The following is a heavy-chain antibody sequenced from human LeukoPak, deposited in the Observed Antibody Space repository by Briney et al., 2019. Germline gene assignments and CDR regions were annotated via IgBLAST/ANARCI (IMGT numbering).Heavy chain of an antibody. CDR2: VYYTGST. D-gene: IGHD3-22*01. V-gene: IGHV4-39*07. CDR1: GGSISSGSYY. CDR3: AREGRSGYPPYYYYYYMDV. J-gene: IGHJ6*03. Sequence: SETLSLTCTVSGGSISSGSYYWGWIRQPPGKGLEWIGSVYYTGSTYYNPSFKSRVTISPDTSKNQFSLKLSSVTAADTAVYYCAREGRSGYPPYYYYYYMDVWGKGTTVTISS.